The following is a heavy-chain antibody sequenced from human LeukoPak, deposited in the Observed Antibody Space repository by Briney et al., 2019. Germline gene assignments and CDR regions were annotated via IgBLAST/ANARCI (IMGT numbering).Heavy chain of an antibody. CDR2: ISWNSGSI. Sequence: GGSLRLSCAASGFTFDDYAMHWVRQAPGMGLEWVSGISWNSGSIVYADSVKGRFTISRDNAKTSLYLQMNSLRAEDTALYYCAKDRGYDILTGYYVDYWGQGTLVTVSS. D-gene: IGHD3-9*01. J-gene: IGHJ4*02. V-gene: IGHV3-9*01. CDR3: AKDRGYDILTGYYVDY. CDR1: GFTFDDYA.